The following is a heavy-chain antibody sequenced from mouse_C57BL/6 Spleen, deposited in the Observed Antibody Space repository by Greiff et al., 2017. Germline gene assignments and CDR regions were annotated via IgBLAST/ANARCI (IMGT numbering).Heavy chain of an antibody. Sequence: VKLMESGAELVRPGTSVKVSCKASGYAFTNYLIEWVKQRPGQGLEWIGVINPGSGGTNYNEKFKGQATLTADKSSSTAYMQLSSLTSEDSAVYFCARKGYYGLAYWGQGTLVTVAA. CDR3: ARKGYYGLAY. V-gene: IGHV1-54*01. CDR2: INPGSGGT. CDR1: GYAFTNYL. J-gene: IGHJ3*01. D-gene: IGHD2-1*01.